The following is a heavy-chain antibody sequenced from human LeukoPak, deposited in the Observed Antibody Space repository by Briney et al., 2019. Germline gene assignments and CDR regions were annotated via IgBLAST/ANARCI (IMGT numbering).Heavy chain of an antibody. Sequence: GGSLRLSCAASGFTFSNAWMSWVRQAPGKGLEWVGRIKSKTDGGTTDYAAPVKGRFTISRDDSKNTLYLQMNSLKTEDTAVYYCTTSHYDSSERRNDYWGQGTLVTVSA. J-gene: IGHJ4*02. CDR1: GFTFSNAW. D-gene: IGHD3-22*01. V-gene: IGHV3-15*01. CDR3: TTSHYDSSERRNDY. CDR2: IKSKTDGGTT.